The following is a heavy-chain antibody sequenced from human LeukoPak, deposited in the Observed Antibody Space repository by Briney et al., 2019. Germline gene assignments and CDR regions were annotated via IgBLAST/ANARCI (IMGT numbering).Heavy chain of an antibody. D-gene: IGHD1-14*01. CDR1: GFTFSSCG. V-gene: IGHV3-21*01. Sequence: GGSLRHSCAASGFTFSSCGFNGVRQAPGKRLEWVSSIGPTGTDRYYADSVRGRFTISRDNAKNSMYLQMDSLRDEDTAVYCATETIGRHYDYWGQGTLLTVSS. J-gene: IGHJ4*02. CDR2: IGPTGTDR. CDR3: ATETIGRHYDY.